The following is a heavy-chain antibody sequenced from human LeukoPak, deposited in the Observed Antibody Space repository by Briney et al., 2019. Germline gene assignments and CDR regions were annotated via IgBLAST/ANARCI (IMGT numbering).Heavy chain of an antibody. V-gene: IGHV4-30-4*01. CDR2: IYYSGST. CDR1: GGSISSGDYY. CDR3: ATETLGIDQPRSDY. Sequence: TSQTLSLTCTVSGGSISSGDYYWSWLRQPPGKGLEWIGYIYYSGSTYYNPSLKSRVTISVDTSKNQFSLKLSSVTAADTAVYYCATETLGIDQPRSDYWGQGTLVTVSS. J-gene: IGHJ4*02.